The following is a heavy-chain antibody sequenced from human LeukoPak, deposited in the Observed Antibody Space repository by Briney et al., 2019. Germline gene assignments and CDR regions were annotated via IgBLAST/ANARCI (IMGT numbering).Heavy chain of an antibody. V-gene: IGHV3-48*03. D-gene: IGHD4-17*01. Sequence: GGSLRLSCVASGFTFFTHPMNWVRQAPGKELEWVSYISISGSTMYYADSVRGRFTISRDNAKNSVYLQMDSLRADDTAVYYCVRDRFDYALDYWGQGALVTVSS. CDR1: GFTFFTHP. CDR2: ISISGSTM. CDR3: VRDRFDYALDY. J-gene: IGHJ4*02.